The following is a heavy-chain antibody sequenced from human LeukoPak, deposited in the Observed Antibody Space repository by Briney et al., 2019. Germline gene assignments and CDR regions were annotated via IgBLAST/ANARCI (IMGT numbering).Heavy chain of an antibody. CDR3: ARVTYSSSSMSLDAFDI. V-gene: IGHV4-4*07. CDR2: IYTSGST. J-gene: IGHJ3*02. Sequence: SETLSLTCTVSGGSISSYYWSWIRQPAGKGLEWIGRIYTSGSTNYNPSFKSRVTMSVDTSKNQFSLKLSSVTAADTAVYYCARVTYSSSSMSLDAFDIWGQGTTVTVSS. D-gene: IGHD6-6*01. CDR1: GGSISSYY.